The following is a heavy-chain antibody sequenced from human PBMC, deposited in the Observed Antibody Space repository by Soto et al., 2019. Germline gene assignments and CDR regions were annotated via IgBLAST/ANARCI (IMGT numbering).Heavy chain of an antibody. CDR2: IGTAGDT. V-gene: IGHV3-13*01. Sequence: EVQLVESGGGLIQPGGSLRLSCAASGFTFSLYDMHWLRQGTGKGLEWVSAIGTAGDTYYSVSVKGRFTTSRDSAKNSLFLQMNNLRAEDTAVYYCARKSWGAFDIWGQGTMVTVSS. D-gene: IGHD1-26*01. CDR3: ARKSWGAFDI. CDR1: GFTFSLYD. J-gene: IGHJ3*02.